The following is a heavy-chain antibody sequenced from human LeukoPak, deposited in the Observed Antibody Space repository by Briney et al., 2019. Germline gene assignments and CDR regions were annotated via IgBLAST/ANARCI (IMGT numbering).Heavy chain of an antibody. CDR3: ARAAPKRGYTFGFDF. CDR1: GFNFSSYT. CDR2: ISGSGNYI. D-gene: IGHD5-18*01. V-gene: IGHV3-21*01. Sequence: GGSLRLSCTASGFNFSSYTMNWVRQAPGKGLEWVSSISGSGNYIYYAESLKGRFTVSRDNAKKSLYLQMNSLRAGDTAMFFCARAAPKRGYTFGFDFWGQGTLVTVSS. J-gene: IGHJ5*01.